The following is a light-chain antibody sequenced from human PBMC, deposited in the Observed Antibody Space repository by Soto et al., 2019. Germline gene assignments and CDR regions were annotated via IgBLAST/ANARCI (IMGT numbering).Light chain of an antibody. J-gene: IGKJ1*01. CDR2: DAS. CDR1: QGISSY. V-gene: IGKV1-39*01. Sequence: DIQMTQSPSSLSTSVGDRVTITCGASQGISSYLAWYQQKPGKAPKLLIYDASSLQSGVPSRFSGSGSGTDLTLTISSMKTEDFETYYCQQSYSTPRTFGQGTKVDIK. CDR3: QQSYSTPRT.